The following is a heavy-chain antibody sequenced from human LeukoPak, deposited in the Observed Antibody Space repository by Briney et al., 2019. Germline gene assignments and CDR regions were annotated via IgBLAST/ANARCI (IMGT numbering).Heavy chain of an antibody. Sequence: PGESLKISCKGSGYSLTSYCIGWVRQMPGKGLEWMGIIYPGDSDTRYSPSFQGQVTISADKSISTAYLQWSSLKASDTAMYYCARRLGSTRHWFDPWGQGTLVTVSS. V-gene: IGHV5-51*01. CDR2: IYPGDSDT. CDR3: ARRLGSTRHWFDP. CDR1: GYSLTSYC. J-gene: IGHJ5*02. D-gene: IGHD3-10*01.